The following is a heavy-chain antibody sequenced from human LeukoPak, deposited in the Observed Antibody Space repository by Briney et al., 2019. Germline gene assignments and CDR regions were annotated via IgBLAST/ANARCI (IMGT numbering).Heavy chain of an antibody. CDR3: ARRDQYLNGNFDY. CDR2: IYPGDSDT. V-gene: IGHV5-51*01. CDR1: GYTFTSYW. Sequence: GESLKISCKGSGYTFTSYWIVWVRQMPGKGLEWMGIIYPGDSDTTYSSSFQGQVTISVDKSISTAHLQWSSLQASDSAMYYCARRDQYLNGNFDYWGQGTLVTVSS. D-gene: IGHD2-2*01. J-gene: IGHJ4*02.